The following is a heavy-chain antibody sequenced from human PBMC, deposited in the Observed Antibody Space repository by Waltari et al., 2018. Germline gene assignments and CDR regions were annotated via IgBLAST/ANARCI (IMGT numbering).Heavy chain of an antibody. CDR1: GFTFSSYW. CDR3: ARAQLTMARNRDR. CDR2: IISDGSTT. J-gene: IGHJ2*01. D-gene: IGHD3-10*01. Sequence: EVQLVESGGGLVQPGGSLGLSCVTSGFTFSSYWMHWVRQVPGKGLVWGSRIISDGSTTSYADSVKGRFTISRDNAKNTLYLQMNSLRADETVGYYCARAQLTMARNRDRWGRGTLVTVSS. V-gene: IGHV3-74*01.